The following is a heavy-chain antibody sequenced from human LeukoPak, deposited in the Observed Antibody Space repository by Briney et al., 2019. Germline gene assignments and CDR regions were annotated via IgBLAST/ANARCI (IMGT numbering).Heavy chain of an antibody. D-gene: IGHD2-21*01. J-gene: IGHJ4*02. V-gene: IGHV7-4-1*02. CDR3: ARDLWDY. Sequence: ASVKVSCKASGYTFTSHGMNWVRQAPGQGLEWMGWINTNTGHATYAQGFTGRFVFSLDTPVSTAYLQISSLKTEDIAVYYCARDLWDYWGQGTLVTVSS. CDR1: GYTFTSHG. CDR2: INTNTGHA.